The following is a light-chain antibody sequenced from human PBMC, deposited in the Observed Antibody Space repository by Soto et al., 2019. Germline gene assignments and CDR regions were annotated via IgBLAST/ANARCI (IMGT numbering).Light chain of an antibody. CDR3: SSYRGIHTSV. J-gene: IGLJ3*02. CDR1: SSDIGSYDY. V-gene: IGLV2-14*01. CDR2: GVS. Sequence: QSVLTQPASVSGSPGQSITISCTGTSSDIGSYDYVSWYQQYPGKAPKLMIYGVSNRPSGVSNRFSGSKSDSTASLTISGVQAEDEADYYCSSYRGIHTSVFGGGTKLTVL.